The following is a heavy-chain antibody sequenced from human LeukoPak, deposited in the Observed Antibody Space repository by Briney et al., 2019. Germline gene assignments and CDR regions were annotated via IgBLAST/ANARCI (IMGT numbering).Heavy chain of an antibody. CDR1: GFTFSSYA. V-gene: IGHV3-23*01. CDR2: ISGSGGST. J-gene: IGHJ5*02. CDR3: ARRLLGFNWFDP. D-gene: IGHD2-15*01. Sequence: GGSLRLSCAASGFTFSSYAMSWVRQAPGKGLEWVSAISGSGGSTYYADSVKGRFTISRDNAKNSLYLQMNSLRDEDTAVYYCARRLLGFNWFDPWGQGTLVTVSS.